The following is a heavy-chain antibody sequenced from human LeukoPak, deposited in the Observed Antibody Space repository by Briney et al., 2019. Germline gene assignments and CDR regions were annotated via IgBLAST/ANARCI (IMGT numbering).Heavy chain of an antibody. CDR2: ISSSSSHI. J-gene: IGHJ5*02. D-gene: IGHD1-1*01. Sequence: GGSLRLSCAASGFTFSSYSMNWVRQAPGKGLEWVSSISSSSSHIYYADSVKGRFTISRENAKNSLYMKMNRLRAEDTAVYYCATDLNCETSWGQGTLVTVSS. CDR1: GFTFSSYS. CDR3: ATDLNCETS. V-gene: IGHV3-21*01.